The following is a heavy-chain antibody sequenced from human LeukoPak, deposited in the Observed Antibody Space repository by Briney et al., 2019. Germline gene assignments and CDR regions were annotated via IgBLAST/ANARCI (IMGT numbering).Heavy chain of an antibody. D-gene: IGHD3-3*01. V-gene: IGHV3-33*08. CDR2: IWHDGSDK. J-gene: IGHJ4*02. Sequence: GGSLRLSCAASGFTFSSYGMHWVRQAPGKGLEWVAIIWHDGSDKYYADSVKGRFTISRDNFKNTLYLQMNSLSAEDTAVYFCTRQSENFSLDYWGQGTLVTVSS. CDR3: TRQSENFSLDY. CDR1: GFTFSSYG.